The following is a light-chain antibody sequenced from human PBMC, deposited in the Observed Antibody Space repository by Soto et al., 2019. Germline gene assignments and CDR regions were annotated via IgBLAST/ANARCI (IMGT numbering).Light chain of an antibody. V-gene: IGKV3-20*01. Sequence: EIVLTQSPGTLCLSPGERATLSCRASQSVSSSYLAWYQQKPGQAPRLLIYGASSRSTGIPDRFSGSGSGTDFTLTISRLEPEDFAVYYCQQYGSSPWTFGQGTNVEIK. CDR2: GAS. CDR1: QSVSSSY. CDR3: QQYGSSPWT. J-gene: IGKJ1*01.